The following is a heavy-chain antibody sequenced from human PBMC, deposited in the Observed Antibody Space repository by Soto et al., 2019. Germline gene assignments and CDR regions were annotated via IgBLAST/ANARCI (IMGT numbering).Heavy chain of an antibody. D-gene: IGHD3-10*01. CDR2: INNDGSST. Sequence: EVQLVESGGGLVQPGGSLRLSCSASGFTFSSYWMHWVRQAPGKGLVWVSHINNDGSSTIYADSVRGRFTISRDNAKNTLYLEMNGLRAEDTAVYFCARDVRYYYMDVWGKGTTVTVSS. CDR3: ARDVRYYYMDV. CDR1: GFTFSSYW. J-gene: IGHJ6*03. V-gene: IGHV3-74*01.